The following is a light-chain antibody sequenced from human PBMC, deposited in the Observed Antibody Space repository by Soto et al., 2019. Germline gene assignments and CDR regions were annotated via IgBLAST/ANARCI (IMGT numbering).Light chain of an antibody. CDR2: KAS. CDR1: QNITTY. CDR3: QQYNHYSRT. J-gene: IGKJ1*01. V-gene: IGKV1-5*03. Sequence: DIQMTQSPSTLSASLGDRIAISCHASQNITTYLAWYQQRPGKAPNLLIYKASTLESGVPSRFSGAGSGTEFTLTISGLQPDDFATYYCQQYNHYSRTFGQGTKV.